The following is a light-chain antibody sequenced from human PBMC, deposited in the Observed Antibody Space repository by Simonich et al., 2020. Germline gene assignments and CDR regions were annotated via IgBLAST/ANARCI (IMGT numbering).Light chain of an antibody. Sequence: EIVMTQSPATLSVSPGERPTLSCSASQSVSSNLDWYHQKPGQAPRLLIYGASTRATGIPARFSGSGSGTEFTLTISSMQSEDFAVYYCQQYNNWPYTFGQGTKLEIK. J-gene: IGKJ2*01. CDR3: QQYNNWPYT. CDR1: QSVSSN. CDR2: GAS. V-gene: IGKV3-15*01.